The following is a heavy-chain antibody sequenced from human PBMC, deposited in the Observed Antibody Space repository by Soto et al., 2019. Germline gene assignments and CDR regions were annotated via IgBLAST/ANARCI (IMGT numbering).Heavy chain of an antibody. Sequence: QVHLVQSGAEVKKPGASVKVSCTASGYTFPNFGISWVRQAPGQGLEWMGWISAYNGNTNNAQKCQGRVTMTTDTSTSTAHMELRSLRTAVTAVEYGARGGTPIDYWGQGTLVTVSS. V-gene: IGHV1-18*01. J-gene: IGHJ4*01. CDR1: GYTFPNFG. D-gene: IGHD3-16*01. CDR3: ARGGTPIDY. CDR2: ISAYNGNT.